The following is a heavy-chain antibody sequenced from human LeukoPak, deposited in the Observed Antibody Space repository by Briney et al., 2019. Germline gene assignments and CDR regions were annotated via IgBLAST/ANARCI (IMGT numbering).Heavy chain of an antibody. Sequence: GGSLRLSRAASGFTFSDYYMSWIRQAPGKGLERVSYISSSGSSIYYADSVKGRFTISRDNAKNSLYLQMNSLRAEDTAVYYCARARGSSGWYSYYSYYMDVWGKGTTVTISS. J-gene: IGHJ6*03. CDR2: ISSSGSSI. V-gene: IGHV3-11*01. D-gene: IGHD6-19*01. CDR1: GFTFSDYY. CDR3: ARARGSSGWYSYYSYYMDV.